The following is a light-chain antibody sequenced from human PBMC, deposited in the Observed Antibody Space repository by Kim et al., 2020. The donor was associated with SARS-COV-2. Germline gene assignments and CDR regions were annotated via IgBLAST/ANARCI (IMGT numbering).Light chain of an antibody. J-gene: IGLJ1*01. V-gene: IGLV2-14*03. Sequence: GQSITISCTGTSIDVGGYNYVSWYQQHPGKAPKLMIYDVSNRPSGVSNRFSGSKSGNTASLTISGLQAEDEADYYCSSYTSSSTLVFGTGTKVTVL. CDR2: DVS. CDR3: SSYTSSSTLV. CDR1: SIDVGGYNY.